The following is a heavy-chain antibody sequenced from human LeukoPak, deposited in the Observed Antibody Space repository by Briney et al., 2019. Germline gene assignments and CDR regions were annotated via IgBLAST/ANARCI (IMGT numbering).Heavy chain of an antibody. CDR2: IYSSGAT. CDR3: ARSRGTIYRADVFDI. CDR1: GGSITSGTYY. Sequence: SHTLSLTCTVSGGSITSGTYYWTWIRHHPGKGLEGIGYIYSSGATQYNPSLRSRVTMSVETPKSQFLLKPSSVTAAATAVYFCARSRGTIYRADVFDIWGQGTMVTVSS. V-gene: IGHV4-31*03. J-gene: IGHJ3*02. D-gene: IGHD1-1*01.